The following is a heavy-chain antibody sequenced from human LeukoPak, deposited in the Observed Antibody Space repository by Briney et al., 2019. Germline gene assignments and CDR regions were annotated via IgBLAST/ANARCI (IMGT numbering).Heavy chain of an antibody. CDR1: GGSFSGYY. V-gene: IGHV4-34*01. CDR2: INHSGST. D-gene: IGHD3-22*01. Sequence: SSETLSLTCAVYGGSFSGYYWSWIRQPPGKGLEWIGEINHSGSTNYNPSLKSRVTISVDTSKNQFSLKLSSVTAADTAVYYCARRGNYYDSSGYYYYKRTFDYWGQGTLVTVSS. J-gene: IGHJ4*02. CDR3: ARRGNYYDSSGYYYYKRTFDY.